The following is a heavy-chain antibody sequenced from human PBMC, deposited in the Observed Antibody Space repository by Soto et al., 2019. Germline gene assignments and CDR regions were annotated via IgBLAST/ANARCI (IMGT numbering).Heavy chain of an antibody. Sequence: PGGSLRLSCAASGFTIDDYAMHWVRQAPGKGLEWGSGISWNSGSIGYADSVKGRFTISRDNAKNSLYLQMNSLRAEDTALYYCAKDLGYCSSTSCYDAFDIWGQGTMVTVS. J-gene: IGHJ3*02. CDR2: ISWNSGSI. D-gene: IGHD2-2*01. CDR3: AKDLGYCSSTSCYDAFDI. CDR1: GFTIDDYA. V-gene: IGHV3-9*01.